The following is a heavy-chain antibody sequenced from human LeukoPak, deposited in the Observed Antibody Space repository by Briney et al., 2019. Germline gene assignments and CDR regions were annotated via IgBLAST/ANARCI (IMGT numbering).Heavy chain of an antibody. CDR3: ARALGTAAVDY. CDR2: IRYDGSNK. J-gene: IGHJ4*02. V-gene: IGHV3-30*02. CDR1: GFTFSNAW. Sequence: GGSLRLSCAASGFTFSNAWMSWVRQAPGKGLEWVAFIRYDGSNKYYADSVKGRFSISRDNAKNSLYLQMNSLRAEDTAVYYCARALGTAAVDYWGQGTLVTVSS. D-gene: IGHD2-2*01.